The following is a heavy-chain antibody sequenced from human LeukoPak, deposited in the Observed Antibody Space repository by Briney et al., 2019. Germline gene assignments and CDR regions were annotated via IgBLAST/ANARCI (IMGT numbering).Heavy chain of an antibody. CDR1: GYSISSGYY. J-gene: IGHJ4*02. D-gene: IGHD3-10*01. V-gene: IGHV4-38-2*01. Sequence: SETLSLTCAVSGYSISSGYYWGWIRQPPGKGLEWIGSIYHSGSTYYNPSLKSRVTISVDTSKNQFSLKLSSVTAADTAVYYCARGPRSGFKGSYWGFWGQGTLVTVSS. CDR2: IYHSGST. CDR3: ARGPRSGFKGSYWGF.